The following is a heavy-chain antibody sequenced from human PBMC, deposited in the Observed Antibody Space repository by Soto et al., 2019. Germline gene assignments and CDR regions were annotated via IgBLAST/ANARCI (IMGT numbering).Heavy chain of an antibody. CDR3: VCCYGDSPILFCY. D-gene: IGHD4-17*01. Sequence: PSETLSLTCTVSGGSISSYYWSWIRQPPGKGLEWIGYIYYSGSTNYNPSLKSRVTISVDTSKNQFSLKLSSVTAADTAVYYCVCCYGDSPILFCYWGQGSLVPVSS. J-gene: IGHJ4*02. CDR1: GGSISSYY. CDR2: IYYSGST. V-gene: IGHV4-59*08.